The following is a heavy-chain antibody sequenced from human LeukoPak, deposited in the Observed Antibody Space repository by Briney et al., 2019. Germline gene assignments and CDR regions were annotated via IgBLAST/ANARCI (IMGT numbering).Heavy chain of an antibody. CDR2: IYSGGST. D-gene: IGHD3-22*01. CDR3: ASCSGYYYARTDYYGMDV. CDR1: GFTVSSNY. V-gene: IGHV3-53*01. Sequence: PGGSLRLSCAASGFTVSSNYMSWVRQAPGKGLEWVSVIYSGGSTYYADSVKGRFTISRDNSKNTLYLQMNSLRAEDTAVYYCASCSGYYYARTDYYGMDVWGQGTTVTVSS. J-gene: IGHJ6*02.